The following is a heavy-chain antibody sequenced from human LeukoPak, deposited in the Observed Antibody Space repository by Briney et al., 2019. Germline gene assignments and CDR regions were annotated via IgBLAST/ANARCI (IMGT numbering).Heavy chain of an antibody. CDR2: ISGSGGST. CDR3: AKDLSTGYFDWLFPDSYYYGMDV. CDR1: GFTFSSYA. J-gene: IGHJ6*02. V-gene: IGHV3-23*01. D-gene: IGHD3-9*01. Sequence: GGSLRLSCAASGFTFSSYAMSWVRQAPGKGLEWVSAISGSGGSTYYADSVKGRFTISRDNSKNTLYLQMNSLRAEDTAVYYCAKDLSTGYFDWLFPDSYYYGMDVWGQGTTVTVSS.